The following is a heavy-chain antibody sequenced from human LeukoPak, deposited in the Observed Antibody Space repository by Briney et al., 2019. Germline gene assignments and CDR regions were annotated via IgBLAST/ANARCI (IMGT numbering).Heavy chain of an antibody. CDR3: AKDLISSRQPYYFDY. CDR2: IGGSGGST. J-gene: IGHJ4*02. D-gene: IGHD6-13*01. V-gene: IGHV3-23*01. Sequence: GRSLRLSCAASGFTFRSYGMHWVRQAPGKGLEWVSAIGGSGGSTYYADSVKGRFTISRDNSKNTLYLQMNSLRAEDTAVYYCAKDLISSRQPYYFDYWGQGTLVTVSS. CDR1: GFTFRSYG.